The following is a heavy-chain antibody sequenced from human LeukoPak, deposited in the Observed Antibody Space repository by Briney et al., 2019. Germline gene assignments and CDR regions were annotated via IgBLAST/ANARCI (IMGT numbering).Heavy chain of an antibody. Sequence: GGSLRLSCAASGFTFSSYSMNWVRQAPGKGLEWVSSISSSSSYIYYADSVKGRFAISRDNAKNSLYLQMNSLRAEDTAVYFCARSITMIVDWFDPWGQGTLVTVSS. V-gene: IGHV3-21*01. CDR2: ISSSSSYI. D-gene: IGHD3-22*01. CDR1: GFTFSSYS. J-gene: IGHJ5*02. CDR3: ARSITMIVDWFDP.